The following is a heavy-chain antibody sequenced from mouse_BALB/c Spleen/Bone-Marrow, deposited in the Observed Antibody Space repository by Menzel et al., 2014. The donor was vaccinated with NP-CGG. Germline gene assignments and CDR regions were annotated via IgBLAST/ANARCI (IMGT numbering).Heavy chain of an antibody. CDR2: IYPGSGST. CDR1: GYTFTSYW. Sequence: LQQSGSELVRPGASVKLSCKASGYTFTSYWMHWVKQRPGQGLEWIGNIYPGSGSTNYDEKFKSKATLTVDTSSSTAYMQLSRLTSEDSAVYYCTRSTATFAYWGQGTLVTVSA. CDR3: TRSTATFAY. V-gene: IGHV1S22*01. D-gene: IGHD1-2*01. J-gene: IGHJ3*01.